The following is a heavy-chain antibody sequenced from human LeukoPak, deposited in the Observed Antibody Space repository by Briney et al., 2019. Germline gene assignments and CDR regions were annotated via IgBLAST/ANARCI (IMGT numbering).Heavy chain of an antibody. Sequence: ASVKVSCKASGYTFTSYYMNWVRQAPGQGLEWMGIINPSGGSTSYAQKFQGRVTMTRDTSTSTVYMELNNLRSEDTAVYYCARDRAPLTTTAVGFDPWGQGSPVTVSS. J-gene: IGHJ5*02. CDR3: ARDRAPLTTTAVGFDP. D-gene: IGHD4/OR15-4a*01. CDR1: GYTFTSYY. V-gene: IGHV1-46*01. CDR2: INPSGGST.